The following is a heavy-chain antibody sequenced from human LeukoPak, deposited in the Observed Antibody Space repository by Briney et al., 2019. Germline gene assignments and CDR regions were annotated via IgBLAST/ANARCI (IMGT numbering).Heavy chain of an antibody. CDR1: GASISSYY. D-gene: IGHD3-22*01. CDR3: ARRRDETATAAGYYHMDV. Sequence: PSETLSLTCTVSGASISSYYWSWFRRPPGKGLEWIAYIFPSGSINFNPSLKSRVSISVDGSRNNFSLDLSSVTVADTAVYYCARRRDETATAAGYYHMDVWGKGTTVTVSS. CDR2: IFPSGSI. V-gene: IGHV4-4*09. J-gene: IGHJ6*03.